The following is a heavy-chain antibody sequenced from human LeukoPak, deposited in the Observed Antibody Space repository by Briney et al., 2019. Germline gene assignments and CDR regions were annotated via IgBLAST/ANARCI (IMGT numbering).Heavy chain of an antibody. CDR1: GYTFTSYG. CDR3: ASALRGSSMDV. Sequence: ASVKVSCKASGYTFTSYGISWVRQAPGQGLEWMGWINPNSGGTKYAQKFQGRVTMTRDTSISTAYMELSRLRSDDTAVYYCASALRGSSMDVWGKGTTVTVSS. D-gene: IGHD4-17*01. CDR2: INPNSGGT. J-gene: IGHJ6*04. V-gene: IGHV1-2*02.